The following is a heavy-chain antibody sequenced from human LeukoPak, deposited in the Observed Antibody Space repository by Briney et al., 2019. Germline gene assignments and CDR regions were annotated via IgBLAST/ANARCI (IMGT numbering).Heavy chain of an antibody. Sequence: SVKVSCKASGGTFSSYAISWVRQAPGQGLEWMGGIIPIFGTANYAQKFQGRVTITADKSTSTAYMELSSLRSEDTAVYYCARGGGSSTAGYYYYYMDVWGKGTTVTVSS. D-gene: IGHD3-16*01. CDR3: ARGGGSSTAGYYYYYMDV. CDR1: GGTFSSYA. V-gene: IGHV1-69*06. J-gene: IGHJ6*03. CDR2: IIPIFGTA.